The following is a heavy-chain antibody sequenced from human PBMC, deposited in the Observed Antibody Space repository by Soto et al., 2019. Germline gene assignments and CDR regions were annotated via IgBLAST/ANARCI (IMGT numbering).Heavy chain of an antibody. D-gene: IGHD2-8*01. CDR3: ARRYCTNGVCPFDS. V-gene: IGHV3-9*01. CDR1: GFTFDDYA. CDR2: ISWSSSSI. Sequence: PGGSLRLSCAASGFTFDDYAMHWVRQAPGKGLEWVSGISWSSSSICYADSVKGRFTISRDNAKDSLYLQMNSLGAEDTAVYYCARRYCTNGVCPFDSWGQGALVTVSS. J-gene: IGHJ4*02.